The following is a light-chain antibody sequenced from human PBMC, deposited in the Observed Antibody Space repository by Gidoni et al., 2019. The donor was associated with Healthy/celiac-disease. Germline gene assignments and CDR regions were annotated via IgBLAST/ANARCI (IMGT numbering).Light chain of an antibody. Sequence: ELVLPQSPGTLSLSPEERATLTCRAGQSVSSSYLAWYQQKPGQAPRLLIYGASSRATGSPDRFSGIGSGTDFTLTISRLEPEDFAVYYCQQYGSSPRTFGQGTKVEIK. CDR2: GAS. CDR3: QQYGSSPRT. V-gene: IGKV3-20*01. CDR1: QSVSSSY. J-gene: IGKJ1*01.